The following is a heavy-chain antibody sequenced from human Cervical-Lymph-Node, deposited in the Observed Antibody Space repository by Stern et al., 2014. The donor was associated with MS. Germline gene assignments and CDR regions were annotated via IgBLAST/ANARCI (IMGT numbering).Heavy chain of an antibody. J-gene: IGHJ3*02. CDR2: IYYSGST. CDR3: SRDQASPSHDAFDI. D-gene: IGHD2-2*01. V-gene: IGHV4-59*01. CDR1: GGSISSYY. Sequence: QVQLVESGPGLVKPSETLSLTCTVSGGSISSYYWSWIRQPPGKGLEWIGYIYYSGSTNYNPSPKSRLAISVDTSKTQFSLKLSSVTAADTAVYYCSRDQASPSHDAFDIWGQGTMVTVSS.